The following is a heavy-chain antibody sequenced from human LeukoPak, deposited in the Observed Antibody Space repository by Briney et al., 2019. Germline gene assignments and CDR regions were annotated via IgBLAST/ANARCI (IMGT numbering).Heavy chain of an antibody. CDR1: GGSISSYY. CDR3: ARRATGMRYDSSGYLGNWFDP. CDR2: IYYSGGT. V-gene: IGHV4-59*08. J-gene: IGHJ5*02. D-gene: IGHD3-22*01. Sequence: PSETLSLTCTVSGGSISSYYWSWIRQPPGKGLEWIGYIYYSGGTNYNPSLKSRVTISVDTSKNQSSLKLSSVTAADTAVYYCARRATGMRYDSSGYLGNWFDPWGQGTLVTVSS.